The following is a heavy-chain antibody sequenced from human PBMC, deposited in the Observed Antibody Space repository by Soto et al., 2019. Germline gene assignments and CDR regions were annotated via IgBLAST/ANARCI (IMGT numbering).Heavy chain of an antibody. CDR2: INAGNGNT. J-gene: IGHJ4*02. CDR3: ARDGKKGPYYFDY. Sequence: VQLVQSGAEVKKPGASVKVSCKASGYTFTSYAMHWVRQAPGQRLEWMGWINAGNGNTKYSQKFQGRVTITRDTSASTAYMELSSLRSEDTAVYYCARDGKKGPYYFDYWGQGTLVTVSS. V-gene: IGHV1-3*01. CDR1: GYTFTSYA. D-gene: IGHD1-26*01.